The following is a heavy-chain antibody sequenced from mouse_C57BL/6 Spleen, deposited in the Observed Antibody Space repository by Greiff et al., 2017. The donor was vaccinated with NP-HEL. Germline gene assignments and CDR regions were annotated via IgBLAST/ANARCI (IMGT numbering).Heavy chain of an antibody. Sequence: EVQLQQSGPELVKPGASVKISCKASGYTFTNYNMDWVKQSHGKSLEWIGDINPNNGGTNYNQKFKGKATLTVDKTSSTAYMKLRSLTSEDTAVYYCARESKSYAMDYWGQGTSVTASS. V-gene: IGHV1-18*01. D-gene: IGHD2-5*01. CDR1: GYTFTNYN. CDR2: INPNNGGT. J-gene: IGHJ4*01. CDR3: ARESKSYAMDY.